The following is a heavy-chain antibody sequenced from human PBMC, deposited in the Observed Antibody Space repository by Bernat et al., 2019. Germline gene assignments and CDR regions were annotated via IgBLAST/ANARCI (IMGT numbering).Heavy chain of an antibody. CDR3: TPPLRPTIRCYYMDV. J-gene: IGHJ6*03. V-gene: IGHV3-15*01. Sequence: EVQLVESGGGLVKPGGSLRLSCAASGFTFSNAWMSWVRQAPGKGLEWVGRIKSKTDGGTTDYAAPVKGRFTISRDDSKNTLYLQMNRLKTENTAVYYCTPPLRPTIRCYYMDVWGKGTTVTVSS. CDR2: IKSKTDGGTT. D-gene: IGHD4-17*01. CDR1: GFTFSNAW.